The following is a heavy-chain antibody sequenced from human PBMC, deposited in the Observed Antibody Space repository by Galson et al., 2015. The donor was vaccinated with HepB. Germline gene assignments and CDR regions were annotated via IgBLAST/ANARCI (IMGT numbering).Heavy chain of an antibody. CDR2: ISSSSNYI. CDR1: GFTFTSYS. D-gene: IGHD4-17*01. V-gene: IGHV3-21*01. Sequence: LSCAASGFTFTSYSMNWVRQAPGKGLEWVSYISSSSNYIYYADSVKGRFTISRDNAKKSLYLQMNSLRAEDTAVYYCARENDYGDENFDYWGQGTLVTVSS. J-gene: IGHJ4*02. CDR3: ARENDYGDENFDY.